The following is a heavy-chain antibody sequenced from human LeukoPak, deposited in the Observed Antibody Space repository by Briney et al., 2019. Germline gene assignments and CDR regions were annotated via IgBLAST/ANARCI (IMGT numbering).Heavy chain of an antibody. CDR3: ARHCSDSNCYRLDAFDI. Sequence: SETLSLTCTVSGGSISTTTYYWDWIRQPPGKGLEYVGSIYYSGSTYYTPSLKSRVTISIDTAKNQFSLNLISVTAADTAVYFCARHCSDSNCYRLDAFDIWGQGTLVTVSS. CDR1: GGSISTTTYY. V-gene: IGHV4-39*01. D-gene: IGHD2-15*01. CDR2: IYYSGST. J-gene: IGHJ3*02.